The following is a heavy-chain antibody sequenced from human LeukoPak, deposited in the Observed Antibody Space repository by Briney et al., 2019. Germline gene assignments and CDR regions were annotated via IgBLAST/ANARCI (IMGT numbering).Heavy chain of an antibody. D-gene: IGHD5-18*01. V-gene: IGHV3-7*01. CDR1: GFTSSSYW. CDR3: ARGEFAWIQGSYGMNV. CDR2: IKQDGSEK. J-gene: IGHJ6*02. Sequence: GGSLRLSCAASGFTSSSYWMSWVRQAPGTGLEWVANIKQDGSEKYYVDSVKGRFTISRDNAKNALYLQMNSLRAEDTAVYYCARGEFAWIQGSYGMNVWGQGTTVTVSS.